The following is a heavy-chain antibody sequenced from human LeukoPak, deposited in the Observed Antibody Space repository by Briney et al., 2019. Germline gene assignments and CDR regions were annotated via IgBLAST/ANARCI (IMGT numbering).Heavy chain of an antibody. CDR2: INRESTYI. CDR1: GFTINGYS. J-gene: IGHJ4*02. D-gene: IGHD5-18*01. V-gene: IGHV3-21*01. CDR3: VREGYTHGHSLYYFDY. Sequence: PGGSLRLSCAASGFTINGYSMNWVRQAPGKGLEWVSSINRESTYIHDADSVKGRFAISRDNAKNLLYLQMNSLRVEDTAVYYCVREGYTHGHSLYYFDYWGQGALVTVSS.